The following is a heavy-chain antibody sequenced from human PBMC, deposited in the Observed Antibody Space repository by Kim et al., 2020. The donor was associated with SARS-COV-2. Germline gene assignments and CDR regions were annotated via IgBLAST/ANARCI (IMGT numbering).Heavy chain of an antibody. CDR2: ISGGGGST. Sequence: GGSLRLSCAASGFTFSNYAMSWVRQAPGKGLEWVSAISGGGGSTYYEDSVKGRFTISRDNSKNTLYLEMSSLRADDTAEYYCARDAPSHNSGWNYWGRGT. V-gene: IGHV3-23*01. CDR3: ARDAPSHNSGWNY. J-gene: IGHJ4*02. CDR1: GFTFSNYA. D-gene: IGHD6-19*01.